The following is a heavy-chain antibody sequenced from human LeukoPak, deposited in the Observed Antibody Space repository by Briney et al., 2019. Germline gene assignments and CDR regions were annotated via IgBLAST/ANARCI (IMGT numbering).Heavy chain of an antibody. CDR1: GFTFSNFW. J-gene: IGHJ4*02. V-gene: IGHV3-7*01. CDR2: IKDDGGDK. Sequence: GGSLRLSCAASGFTFSNFWMNWVRQAPGKGLEWVAHIKDDGGDKNYVDSVKGRFTISRDNAKKSLYLQMNSLTADDTAVYYCARGTGWYPDYWSQGILVTVSS. CDR3: ARGTGWYPDY. D-gene: IGHD6-19*01.